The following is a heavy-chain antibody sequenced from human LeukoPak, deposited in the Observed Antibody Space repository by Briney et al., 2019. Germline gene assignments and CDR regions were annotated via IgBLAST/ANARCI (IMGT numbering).Heavy chain of an antibody. D-gene: IGHD2-2*02. CDR2: IKQDGSEK. CDR1: GFTFSSYW. Sequence: EGSLRLSCAASGFTFSSYWMSWVRQAPGKGLEWVANIKQDGSEKYYVDSVKGRFTISRDNAKNSLYLQMNSLRAEDTAVYYCARDRACSSTSCYSPTYGMDVWGQGTTVTVSS. J-gene: IGHJ6*02. CDR3: ARDRACSSTSCYSPTYGMDV. V-gene: IGHV3-7*01.